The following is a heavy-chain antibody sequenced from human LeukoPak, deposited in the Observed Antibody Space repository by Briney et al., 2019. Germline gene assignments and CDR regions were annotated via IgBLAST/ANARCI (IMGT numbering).Heavy chain of an antibody. CDR2: IYHSGST. D-gene: IGHD2-15*01. J-gene: IGHJ5*02. CDR1: GYSISSGYY. Sequence: PSETLSLTCTVSGYSISSGYYWGWIRQPPGKGLEWIGSIYHSGSTYYNPSLKSRVTISVDTSKNQFSLKLSSVTAADTAVYYCAGKYCSGGSCYPRWFDPWGQGTLVTVSS. CDR3: AGKYCSGGSCYPRWFDP. V-gene: IGHV4-38-2*02.